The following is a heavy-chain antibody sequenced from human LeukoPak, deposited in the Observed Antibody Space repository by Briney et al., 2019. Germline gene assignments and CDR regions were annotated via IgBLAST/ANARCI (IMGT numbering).Heavy chain of an antibody. V-gene: IGHV3-23*01. J-gene: IGHJ4*02. CDR2: ISGSGGST. CDR3: ARYRGVYTDYCFDY. D-gene: IGHD3-10*01. CDR1: GFTFSSYA. Sequence: PGGSLRLSCAASGFTFSSYAMSWVRQAPGKGLEWVSAISGSGGSTYYADSVKGRFTISRDNSKNTLYLQMNSLRAEDTAVYYCARYRGVYTDYCFDYWGQGTLVTVSS.